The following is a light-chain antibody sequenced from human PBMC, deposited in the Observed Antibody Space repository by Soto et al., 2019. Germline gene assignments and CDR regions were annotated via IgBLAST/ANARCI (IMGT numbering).Light chain of an antibody. CDR2: GAS. V-gene: IGKV3-11*01. CDR3: QQYSQWPLT. J-gene: IGKJ5*01. CDR1: QSASNY. Sequence: EIVLTQSPATLSLSPGERATLSCRASQSASNYLAWYQQKPGQAPRLLIYGASSRATGIPDRFSGSGSGTDFTLTISSLQSEDFAIYYCQQYSQWPLTFGQGTRLEI.